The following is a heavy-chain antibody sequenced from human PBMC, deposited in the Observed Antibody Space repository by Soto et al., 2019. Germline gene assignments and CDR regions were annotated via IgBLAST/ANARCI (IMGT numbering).Heavy chain of an antibody. J-gene: IGHJ4*02. D-gene: IGHD5-18*01. V-gene: IGHV4-59*08. CDR1: GGSISSYY. Sequence: SETLSLTCTVSGGSISSYYWSWIRQPPGKGLEWIGYIYYSGSTNYNPSLKSRVTISVDTSKNQFSLKLSSVTAADTAVYYCARGYNSYGLYFVDYWGQGTLVTVSS. CDR2: IYYSGST. CDR3: ARGYNSYGLYFVDY.